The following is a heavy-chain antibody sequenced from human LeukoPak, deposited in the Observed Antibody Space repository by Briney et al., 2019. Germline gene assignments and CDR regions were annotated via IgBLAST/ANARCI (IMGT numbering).Heavy chain of an antibody. Sequence: SETLSLTCTVSGYSISSGYYWGWIRQPPGKGLEWIGSIYHSGSTYYNPSLKSRVTISVDTSKNQFSLKLSSVTAADTAVYYCARGTHYYDISGYDYWGQGTLVIVSS. J-gene: IGHJ4*02. D-gene: IGHD3-22*01. CDR1: GYSISSGYY. CDR3: ARGTHYYDISGYDY. V-gene: IGHV4-38-2*02. CDR2: IYHSGST.